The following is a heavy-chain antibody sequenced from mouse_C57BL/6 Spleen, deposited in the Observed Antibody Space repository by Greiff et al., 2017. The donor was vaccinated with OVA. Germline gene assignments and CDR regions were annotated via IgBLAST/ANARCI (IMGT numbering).Heavy chain of an antibody. CDR1: GYTFTSYW. V-gene: IGHV1-52*01. J-gene: IGHJ1*03. Sequence: QVQLQQPGAELVRPGSSVKLSCKASGYTFTSYWMHWVKQRPIQGLEWIGNIDPSDSETHYNQKFKDKATLTVDKSSSTAYMQLSSLTSEDSAVYYCARRGDYDGGYWYFDVWGTGTTVTVSS. CDR2: IDPSDSET. D-gene: IGHD2-4*01. CDR3: ARRGDYDGGYWYFDV.